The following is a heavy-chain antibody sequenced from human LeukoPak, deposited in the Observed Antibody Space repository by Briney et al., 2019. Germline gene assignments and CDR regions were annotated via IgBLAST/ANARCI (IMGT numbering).Heavy chain of an antibody. D-gene: IGHD5-12*01. CDR2: ISYDGSIK. V-gene: IGHV3-30*18. CDR3: VKKSYSGYDSAPFDY. J-gene: IGHJ4*02. Sequence: PGGSLRLSCATSGFTFSSYGMHWVRQAPGKGLQWVAVISYDGSIKYYADSVKGRFTISRDNSKNTLYLQMDSLRAEDTAVYYCVKKSYSGYDSAPFDYWGQGTLVTVSS. CDR1: GFTFSSYG.